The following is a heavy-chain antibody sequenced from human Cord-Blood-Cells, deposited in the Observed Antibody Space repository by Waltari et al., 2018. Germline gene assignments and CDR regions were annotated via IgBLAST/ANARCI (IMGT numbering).Heavy chain of an antibody. Sequence: QVQLVQSGAEVKKPGASVKVSCKASGYTFTSYGISWVRQAPGQGLEWMGWFSTYNGKTTYAPKLQGRFTMTTDTSTSTAYMELRSLRSDDTAVYYCARALGYYGDYKGAFDIWGQGTMVTVSS. J-gene: IGHJ3*02. CDR1: GYTFTSYG. V-gene: IGHV1-18*01. D-gene: IGHD4-17*01. CDR2: FSTYNGKT. CDR3: ARALGYYGDYKGAFDI.